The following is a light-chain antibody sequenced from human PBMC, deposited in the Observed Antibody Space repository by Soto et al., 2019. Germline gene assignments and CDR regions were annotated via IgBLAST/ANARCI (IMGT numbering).Light chain of an antibody. J-gene: IGLJ3*02. Sequence: QSALTQPPSASGTPGQRVTISCSGSSSNIGSNTVNWYQQLPGTAPKLLIYSNNQRPSGVPDRFSGSKSGTSASLAISGLQSEDEADYSCAAWDDSLNAWVFGGGTKLTVL. CDR1: SSNIGSNT. CDR2: SNN. CDR3: AAWDDSLNAWV. V-gene: IGLV1-44*01.